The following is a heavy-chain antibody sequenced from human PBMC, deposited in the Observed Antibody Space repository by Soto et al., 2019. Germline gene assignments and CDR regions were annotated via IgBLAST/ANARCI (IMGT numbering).Heavy chain of an antibody. CDR2: IYYSGST. J-gene: IGHJ5*02. CDR1: GGSISSYY. D-gene: IGHD3-10*01. Sequence: QVQLQESGPGLVKPSETLSLTCTVSGGSISSYYWSWIRQPPGKGLEWIGYIYYSGSTNYNPSLNSQVTISVDTSKNQFSLKLSSVTAADTAVYYCARDGSGYDNWFDPWGQGTLVTVSS. V-gene: IGHV4-59*01. CDR3: ARDGSGYDNWFDP.